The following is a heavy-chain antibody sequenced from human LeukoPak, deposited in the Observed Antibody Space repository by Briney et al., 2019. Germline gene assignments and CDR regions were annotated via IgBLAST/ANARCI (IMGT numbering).Heavy chain of an antibody. CDR2: ITTYTGDT. V-gene: IGHV1-18*01. CDR1: GDMFTTHP. J-gene: IGHJ5*02. Sequence: ASVKGSSKASGDMFTTHPVSWVRHAPVHGLQRVWCITTYTGDTRYAQKMQGRVTMTRDTSTSTAYMELRSLRSDDTAVYYCARVQTASWSVRGHNWLDPWGQGTLVTVSS. D-gene: IGHD3-3*01. CDR3: ARVQTASWSVRGHNWLDP.